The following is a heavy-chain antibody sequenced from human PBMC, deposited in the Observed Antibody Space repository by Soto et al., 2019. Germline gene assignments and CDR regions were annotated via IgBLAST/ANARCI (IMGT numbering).Heavy chain of an antibody. CDR1: GYPFSTYD. V-gene: IGHV1-8*01. D-gene: IGHD5-12*01. J-gene: IGHJ4*02. Sequence: QVQLVQSGAEVKKHGASVRVSCKASGYPFSTYDISWVRQANGQGLEWLGWMNTNSGNTGYAQKLHGRVNMTRDTSISTAYMEMSNLRSEDTVTYYCARTLSGYYGYWGQGTMVTVSS. CDR2: MNTNSGNT. CDR3: ARTLSGYYGY.